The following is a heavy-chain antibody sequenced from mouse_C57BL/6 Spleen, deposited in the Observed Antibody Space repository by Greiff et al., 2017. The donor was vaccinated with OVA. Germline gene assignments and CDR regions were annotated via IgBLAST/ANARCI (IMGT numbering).Heavy chain of an antibody. J-gene: IGHJ4*01. CDR3: ARGSGRGAMDY. D-gene: IGHD3-2*02. CDR1: GYTFTSYW. Sequence: QVQLQQPGAVLVMPGASVKLSCKASGYTFTSYWMHWVKQRPGQGLEWIGEIDPSDSYTNYNQKFKGKSTLTVDKSSSTAYMQLSSLTSEDSAVYYCARGSGRGAMDYWGQGTSVTVSS. V-gene: IGHV1-69*01. CDR2: IDPSDSYT.